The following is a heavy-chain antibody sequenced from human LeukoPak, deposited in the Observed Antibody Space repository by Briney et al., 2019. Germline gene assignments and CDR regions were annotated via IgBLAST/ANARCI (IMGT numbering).Heavy chain of an antibody. J-gene: IGHJ4*02. CDR3: AKGIVATRGFDY. Sequence: PGGSLRLSCAASGFTFSSYGMSWVRQAPGKGLEWVSAISGSGGSTYYADSVKGRFTISRDNSKNTLYLQMDSLRAEDTAVYYCAKGIVATRGFDYWGQGTLVTVSS. V-gene: IGHV3-23*01. D-gene: IGHD5-12*01. CDR2: ISGSGGST. CDR1: GFTFSSYG.